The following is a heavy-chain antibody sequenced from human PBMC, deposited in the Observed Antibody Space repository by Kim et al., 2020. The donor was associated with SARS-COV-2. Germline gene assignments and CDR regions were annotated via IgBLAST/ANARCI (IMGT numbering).Heavy chain of an antibody. V-gene: IGHV5-10-1*01. D-gene: IGHD6-13*01. Sequence: GGSLKISCKGSGYSFTSYWISWVRQMPGKGLEWMGRIDPSDSYTNYSPSFQGHVTISADKSISTAYLQWSSLKASDTAMYYCAVGGIAAAGTCWFDPWGQGTLVTVSS. J-gene: IGHJ5*02. CDR1: GYSFTSYW. CDR2: IDPSDSYT. CDR3: AVGGIAAAGTCWFDP.